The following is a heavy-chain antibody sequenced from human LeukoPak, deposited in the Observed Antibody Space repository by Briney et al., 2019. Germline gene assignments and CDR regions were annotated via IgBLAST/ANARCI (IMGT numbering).Heavy chain of an antibody. V-gene: IGHV3-30*02. J-gene: IGHJ4*02. D-gene: IGHD1-14*01. Sequence: GSLRLSCAASGFTFPNYGMHWTRQAPRKELEWVAFIRYDGRIKYYAASLKGRVAISSDNSKNTLFLQLSCLNTEDTALYYCAREGAILTTSRTLDYWGQGTLVTVSS. CDR1: GFTFPNYG. CDR3: AREGAILTTSRTLDY. CDR2: IRYDGRIK.